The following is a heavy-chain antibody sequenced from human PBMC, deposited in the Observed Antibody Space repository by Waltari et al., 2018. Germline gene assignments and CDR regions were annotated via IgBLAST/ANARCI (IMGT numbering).Heavy chain of an antibody. J-gene: IGHJ4*02. Sequence: RQGPGKGLVWVSRISSDGSATNYADSVRGRFTISRDNAKNTLYLQMNSLRVDDSAVYYCARGISTSWWGQGTLVTVSS. V-gene: IGHV3-74*01. CDR2: ISSDGSAT. CDR3: ARGISTSW.